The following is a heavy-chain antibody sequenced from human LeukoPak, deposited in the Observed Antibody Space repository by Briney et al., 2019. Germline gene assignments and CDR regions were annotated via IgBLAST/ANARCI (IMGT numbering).Heavy chain of an antibody. Sequence: ASVKVSCKASGYIITGYYLHWVRQAPGQGLEWMGQLYPKSGGTNYAQKFQGRVSMTKDTSISIAYMELSRLRSDDTAVYYCARGAYGGNPPDDAFDIWGQGTMVTVSS. D-gene: IGHD4-23*01. V-gene: IGHV1-2*06. J-gene: IGHJ3*02. CDR3: ARGAYGGNPPDDAFDI. CDR1: GYIITGYY. CDR2: LYPKSGGT.